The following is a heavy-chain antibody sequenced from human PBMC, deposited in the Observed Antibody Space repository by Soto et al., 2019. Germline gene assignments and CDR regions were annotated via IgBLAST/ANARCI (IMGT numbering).Heavy chain of an antibody. CDR2: IYYSGST. Sequence: PSETLSLTCTVSVGSISSYYWSWIRQPPGKGLEWIGYIYYSGSTNYNPSLKSRVTISVGTSKNQFSLKLSSVTAADTAVYYCARSPYYSNFDYWGQGTLVTVSS. J-gene: IGHJ4*02. CDR1: VGSISSYY. D-gene: IGHD4-4*01. CDR3: ARSPYYSNFDY. V-gene: IGHV4-59*01.